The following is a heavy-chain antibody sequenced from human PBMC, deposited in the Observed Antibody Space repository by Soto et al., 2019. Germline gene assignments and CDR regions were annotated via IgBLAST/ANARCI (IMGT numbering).Heavy chain of an antibody. CDR1: GCSISSGNYY. CDR2: MHTSGST. CDR3: ARDNYKDYVDYAGAAFDI. D-gene: IGHD4-17*01. V-gene: IGHV4-30-4*08. Sequence: PSETLSLTCTVSGCSISSGNYYWSWIRQPPGKGREWIGYMHTSGSTDYNPSLKSRVTISVDTSKNQFSLRLSSVTAADTAVYYCARDNYKDYVDYAGAAFDIWGLGTMVTVS. J-gene: IGHJ3*02.